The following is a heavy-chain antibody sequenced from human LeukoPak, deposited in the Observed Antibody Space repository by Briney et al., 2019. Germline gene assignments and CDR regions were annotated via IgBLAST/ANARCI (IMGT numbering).Heavy chain of an antibody. CDR3: ATLYYYGSGSYHIDY. CDR2: ISAYNGNT. D-gene: IGHD3-10*01. CDR1: GGTFSSYA. Sequence: ASVKVSCKASGGTFSSYAISWVRQAPGQGLEWMGWISAYNGNTNYAQKLQGRVTMTTDTSTSTAYMELRSLRSDDTAVYYCATLYYYGSGSYHIDYWGQGTLVTVSS. J-gene: IGHJ4*02. V-gene: IGHV1-18*01.